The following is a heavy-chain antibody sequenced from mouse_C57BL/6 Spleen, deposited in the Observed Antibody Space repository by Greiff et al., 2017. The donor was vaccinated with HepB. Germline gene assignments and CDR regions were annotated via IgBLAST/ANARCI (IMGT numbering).Heavy chain of an antibody. V-gene: IGHV5-17*01. Sequence: EVKLVESGGGLVKPGGSLKLSCAASGFTFSVYAMHWVRQAPEKGLEWVAYISSGSSTIYYADTVKGRFTISRDNSKNTLFLQMTSLRSEDTAMYYCARDGTWYFDDWGTGTTVTVSS. D-gene: IGHD1-1*01. CDR3: ARDGTWYFDD. J-gene: IGHJ1*03. CDR2: ISSGSSTI. CDR1: GFTFSVYA.